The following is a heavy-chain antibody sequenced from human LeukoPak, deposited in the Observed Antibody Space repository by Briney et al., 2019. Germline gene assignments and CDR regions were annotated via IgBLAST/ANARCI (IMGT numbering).Heavy chain of an antibody. D-gene: IGHD6-19*01. CDR3: AREGQWLVRFDY. V-gene: IGHV4-61*02. J-gene: IGHJ4*02. Sequence: SETLSLTCTVSGDSISSGDYYWSWIRQPAGKGLEWIGRIYTSGSTNYNPSLKSRVTISVDTSKNQFSLKLSSVTAADTAVYYCAREGQWLVRFDYWGQGTLVTVSS. CDR1: GDSISSGDYY. CDR2: IYTSGST.